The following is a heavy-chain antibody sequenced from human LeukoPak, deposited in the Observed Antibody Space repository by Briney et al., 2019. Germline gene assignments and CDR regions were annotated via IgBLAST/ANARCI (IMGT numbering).Heavy chain of an antibody. CDR3: ARTKRPYYYYYGMDV. Sequence: PSETLSLTCAVYGGSFSGYYWSWIRQPPGKGLEWIGEINHSGSTNYNPSLKSRVTISVDTSKNQFSLKLSSVTAADTAVYYCARTKRPYYYYYGMDVWGQGTTVTVSS. CDR2: INHSGST. J-gene: IGHJ6*02. CDR1: GGSFSGYY. V-gene: IGHV4-34*01.